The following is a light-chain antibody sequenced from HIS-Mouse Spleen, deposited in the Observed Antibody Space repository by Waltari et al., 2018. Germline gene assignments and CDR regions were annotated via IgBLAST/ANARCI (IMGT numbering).Light chain of an antibody. Sequence: QSALTQPASVSGSPGQSITISCTGTSSDVGCYNLVSWYQQHPGKAPKLMIYEGSKRPSGVFNRFSGSRAGKAASRTSSGLQAEDEADYYCCSYAGSSTWVFGGGTKLTVL. CDR2: EGS. V-gene: IGLV2-23*01. CDR1: SSDVGCYNL. CDR3: CSYAGSSTWV. J-gene: IGLJ3*02.